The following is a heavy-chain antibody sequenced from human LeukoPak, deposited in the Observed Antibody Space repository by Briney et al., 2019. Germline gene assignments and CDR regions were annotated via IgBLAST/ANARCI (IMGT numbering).Heavy chain of an antibody. J-gene: IGHJ4*02. CDR1: GYTFTGYY. V-gene: IGHV1-2*02. D-gene: IGHD3-9*01. CDR2: INPNSGGT. Sequence: ASVKVSCKASGYTFTGYYIHWVRQAPGQGLEWMGWINPNSGGTNYAQKFQGRVTMTRDTSISTAYMELSRLRSDDTAVYYCARAVMGGTYYDILTGPYYFDYWGQGTLVTVSS. CDR3: ARAVMGGTYYDILTGPYYFDY.